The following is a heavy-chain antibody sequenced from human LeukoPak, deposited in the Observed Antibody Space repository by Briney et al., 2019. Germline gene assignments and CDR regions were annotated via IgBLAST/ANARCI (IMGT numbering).Heavy chain of an antibody. J-gene: IGHJ5*02. Sequence: SETLSLTCTVSGGSISSYYWSWIRQPPGTGLEWIGYISDSGSTTYNPSLKSRPTISVDTSKNQFSLKLSSVTAADTAVYYCARLSWPGRGSRFDPWGQGTLVTVSS. CDR2: ISDSGST. V-gene: IGHV4-59*01. CDR3: ARLSWPGRGSRFDP. CDR1: GGSISSYY. D-gene: IGHD2/OR15-2a*01.